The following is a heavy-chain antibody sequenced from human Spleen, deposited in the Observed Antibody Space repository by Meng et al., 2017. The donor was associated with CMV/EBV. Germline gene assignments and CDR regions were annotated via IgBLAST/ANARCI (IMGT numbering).Heavy chain of an antibody. CDR3: ARTFGLFWSDYPYYYGMDV. J-gene: IGHJ6*02. V-gene: IGHV3-33*01. D-gene: IGHD3-3*01. CDR1: GFTFSAYA. CDR2: MWSDGIVE. Sequence: GESLKISCTASGFTFSAYAMHWVRQAPGKGLEWVAVMWSDGIVENSADSVKGRFTISRDNSKNTLYLQMNSLRAEDTAVYYCARTFGLFWSDYPYYYGMDVWGQGTTVTVSS.